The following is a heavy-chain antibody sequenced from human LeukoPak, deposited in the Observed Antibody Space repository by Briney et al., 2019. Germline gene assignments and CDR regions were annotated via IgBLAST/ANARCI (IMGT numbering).Heavy chain of an antibody. CDR2: IKTDASEK. V-gene: IGHV3-7*01. D-gene: IGHD4-11*01. Sequence: ETLSLTCAVYGGSFSDYFWTWIRQPPGKGLEWVANIKTDASEKYYADSVKGRFTISRDNAKMSLYLQMNSLRVEDTAVYYCATYSTRNAREFQSWGQGTLVTVSS. CDR1: GGSFSDYF. J-gene: IGHJ1*01. CDR3: ATYSTRNAREFQS.